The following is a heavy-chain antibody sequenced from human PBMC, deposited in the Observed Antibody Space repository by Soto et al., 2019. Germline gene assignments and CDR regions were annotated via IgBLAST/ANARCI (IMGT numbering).Heavy chain of an antibody. D-gene: IGHD3-3*01. CDR2: IYYSGST. CDR1: GGSVSSGSYY. J-gene: IGHJ5*02. Sequence: SETLSLTCTVSGGSVSSGSYYWSWIRQPPGKGLEWIGYIYYSGSTNYNPSLKSRVTISVDTSKNQFSLKLSSVTAADTAVYYCAGGITIFGVPRGFDPWGQGTLVTVSS. V-gene: IGHV4-61*01. CDR3: AGGITIFGVPRGFDP.